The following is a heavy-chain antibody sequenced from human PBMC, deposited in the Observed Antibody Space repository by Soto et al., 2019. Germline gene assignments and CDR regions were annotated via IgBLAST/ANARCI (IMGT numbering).Heavy chain of an antibody. D-gene: IGHD3-3*01. Sequence: GGSLRLSCVASGFTFSTYGMHWVRQAPGKGLEWVASIWYDASNKYYADSVKGRFTISRDNSENTLYLQMNSLRAEDTAVYYCARVNVGHNDFWIDGDYWGQGILVTVSS. CDR2: IWYDASNK. CDR1: GFTFSTYG. V-gene: IGHV3-33*01. J-gene: IGHJ4*02. CDR3: ARVNVGHNDFWIDGDY.